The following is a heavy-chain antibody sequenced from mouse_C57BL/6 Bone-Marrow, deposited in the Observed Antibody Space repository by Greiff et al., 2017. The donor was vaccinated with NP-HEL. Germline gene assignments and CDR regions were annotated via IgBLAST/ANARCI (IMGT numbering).Heavy chain of an antibody. CDR3: ARHDGYGSSYDAMDY. J-gene: IGHJ4*01. D-gene: IGHD1-1*01. V-gene: IGHV10-1*01. CDR2: IRSKSNNFAT. Sequence: EVMLVEYGGALLQPKGSLKPSCAASGSRFNTYAMNWVRHAPGKGLEWVARIRSKSNNFATYYVDSLKDRVTISRDDSESILDLQMNNLKTEDTAMYYCARHDGYGSSYDAMDYWGQGTSVTVSS. CDR1: GSRFNTYA.